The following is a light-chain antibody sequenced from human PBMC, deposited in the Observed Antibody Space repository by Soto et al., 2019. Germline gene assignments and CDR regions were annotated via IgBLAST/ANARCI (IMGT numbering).Light chain of an antibody. CDR2: GAS. CDR1: HSISGW. V-gene: IGKV1-5*01. J-gene: IGKJ1*01. Sequence: DIQMTQSPSTLSASVGDRVAITCRASHSISGWLAWYQQKPGKAPTLLIYGASSLQAGVPSRFSGSGSGTEFTLTISSLQSEDFAVYYCQQYNNWPVWTFGQGTKVDNK. CDR3: QQYNNWPVWT.